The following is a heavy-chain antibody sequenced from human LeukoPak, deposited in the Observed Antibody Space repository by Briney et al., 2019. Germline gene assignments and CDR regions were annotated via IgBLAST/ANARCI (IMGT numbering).Heavy chain of an antibody. V-gene: IGHV1-18*01. CDR2: MSAYHGKT. J-gene: IGHJ4*02. CDR3: ARGKVRGYSYGWPKYYFDY. D-gene: IGHD5-18*01. Sequence: ASVRISCKASGYSFTSYGFNWVRQAPGQGLEWMGWMSAYHGKTNYAHSLQGRVTVTADTSTSTAYMELRSLRSEDTAVYYCARGKVRGYSYGWPKYYFDYWGQGTLVTVSS. CDR1: GYSFTSYG.